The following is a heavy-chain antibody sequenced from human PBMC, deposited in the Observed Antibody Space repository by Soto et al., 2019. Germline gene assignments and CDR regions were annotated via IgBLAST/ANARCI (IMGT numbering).Heavy chain of an antibody. Sequence: PGGSLRLSCAASGFTFDDYAMHWVRQAPGKGLEWVSGISWNSGSIGYADSVKGRFTISRDNAKNSLYLQMNSLRAEDTALYYCAKDKGYDFWSGYYLLWGQGTLVTVSS. CDR1: GFTFDDYA. J-gene: IGHJ4*02. V-gene: IGHV3-9*01. CDR2: ISWNSGSI. D-gene: IGHD3-3*01. CDR3: AKDKGYDFWSGYYLL.